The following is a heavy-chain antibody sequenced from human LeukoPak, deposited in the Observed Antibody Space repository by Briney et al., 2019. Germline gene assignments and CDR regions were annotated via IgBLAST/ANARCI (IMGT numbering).Heavy chain of an antibody. J-gene: IGHJ4*02. CDR1: GFTFSNAW. CDR2: IKTKIEGATT. CDR3: TIDSNSGWTGY. Sequence: GGSLRLSCAASGFTFSNAWMSWVRQAPGKGLEWVGSIKTKIEGATTDYAAPVKGRFTISRDDSKNTVYLQMNSLKTEDTAVYYCTIDSNSGWTGYWGQGTLVTVSS. D-gene: IGHD6-19*01. V-gene: IGHV3-15*01.